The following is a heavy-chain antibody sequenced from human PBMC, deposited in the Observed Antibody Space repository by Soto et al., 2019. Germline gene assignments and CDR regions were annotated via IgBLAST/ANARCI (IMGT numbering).Heavy chain of an antibody. V-gene: IGHV3-74*01. J-gene: IGHJ4*02. Sequence: EVQLVESGGGLVQPGGSQRLSCAASGFTFSSYWMHWVRQAPGKGLVWVSRINRDGSSASYVDSVKGRFTVSRDNAKNTLYLQMNSLRAEDTAVYYCARIGQIAGLGHWGQEALVTVSS. D-gene: IGHD3-22*01. CDR2: INRDGSSA. CDR1: GFTFSSYW. CDR3: ARIGQIAGLGH.